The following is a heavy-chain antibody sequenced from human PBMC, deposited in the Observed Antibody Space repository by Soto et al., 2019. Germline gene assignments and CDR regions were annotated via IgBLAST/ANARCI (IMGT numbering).Heavy chain of an antibody. V-gene: IGHV5-10-1*01. CDR3: EGSEYSSSSGYWFDP. CDR2: IDPSDSYT. J-gene: IGHJ5*02. CDR1: GYSFTSYW. Sequence: ESLTISFTGSGYSFTSYWISLVRQMPGKGLEWMGRIDPSDSYTNYSPSFQGHVTISADKSISTAYLHWSSLKASDTAMYYCEGSEYSSSSGYWFDPWGQGTLVTVSS. D-gene: IGHD6-6*01.